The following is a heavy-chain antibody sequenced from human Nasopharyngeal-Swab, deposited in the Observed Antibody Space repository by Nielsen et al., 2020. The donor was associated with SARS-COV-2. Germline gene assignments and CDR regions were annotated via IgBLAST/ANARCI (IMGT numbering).Heavy chain of an antibody. V-gene: IGHV3-23*01. Sequence: EGSLRLSCAVSGFTLSSYAMSWVRQAPGKGLEWVSAISNSGGTTFYADSVKGRFTISRDTSKNTLYMQMNSLRAEDAAVFFCAKVRGVGSTEDHFDSWGRGTLVTVSS. CDR2: ISNSGGTT. D-gene: IGHD3-10*01. CDR1: GFTLSSYA. J-gene: IGHJ4*02. CDR3: AKVRGVGSTEDHFDS.